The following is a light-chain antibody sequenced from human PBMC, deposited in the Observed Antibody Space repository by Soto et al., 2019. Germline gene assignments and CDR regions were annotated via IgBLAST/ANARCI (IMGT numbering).Light chain of an antibody. V-gene: IGKV1-6*01. CDR3: LHDFTYPIT. Sequence: AIQMTQSPSSPSASVGDRVTIPCRASQGIRNDLGWYQQKPGQAPKLLIYAASSLQSGVPSRFSGSGSGTGFTLTISSLQPEDFATYFCLHDFTYPITFGQGTRLEIK. CDR1: QGIRND. J-gene: IGKJ5*01. CDR2: AAS.